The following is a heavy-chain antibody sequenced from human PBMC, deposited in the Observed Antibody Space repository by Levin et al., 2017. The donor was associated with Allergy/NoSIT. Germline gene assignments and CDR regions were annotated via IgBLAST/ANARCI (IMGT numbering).Heavy chain of an antibody. CDR1: GYTFSNYA. D-gene: IGHD4-17*01. Sequence: ASVKVSCKASGYTFSNYAISWVRQAPGQGLEWMGWISDYTGKRNYAQKSQGRVTMTTDTSTSTAYMELGSLRSDDAAVYYCARMGLLFVDDYGDYGRQYFYMDVWGKGTAVTVSS. CDR2: ISDYTGKR. V-gene: IGHV1-18*01. CDR3: ARMGLLFVDDYGDYGRQYFYMDV. J-gene: IGHJ6*03.